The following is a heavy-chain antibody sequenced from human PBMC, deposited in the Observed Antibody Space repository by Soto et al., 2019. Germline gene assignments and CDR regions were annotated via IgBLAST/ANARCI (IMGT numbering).Heavy chain of an antibody. J-gene: IGHJ4*02. V-gene: IGHV3-30*18. CDR3: GKVGKRNGYNYGIFDY. Sequence: QVQLVESGGGVVQPGRSLRLSCAASGFTFSSYGMHWVRQAPGKGLEWVAVISYDGSNKYYADSVKGRFTISRDNSKNTLYLQMNSLRAEDTAVYYCGKVGKRNGYNYGIFDYWGQGTLVTVSS. CDR1: GFTFSSYG. D-gene: IGHD5-12*01. CDR2: ISYDGSNK.